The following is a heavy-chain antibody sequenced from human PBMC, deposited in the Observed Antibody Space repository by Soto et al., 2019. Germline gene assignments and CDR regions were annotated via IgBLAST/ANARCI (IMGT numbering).Heavy chain of an antibody. CDR1: GGSFNNNA. D-gene: IGHD2-21*02. Sequence: QEQMVQSGAEVKRPGSSVKLSCRASGGSFNNNAINWVRQAPGQGLEWMGGIIPLFATARYAPNFQVRVTITADKSTGTAYMELNSLTSDDTAVYYCATGGAHCATDCYSPLRHSYFQMEVWGQGTTVTVSS. J-gene: IGHJ6*02. CDR2: IIPLFATA. CDR3: ATGGAHCATDCYSPLRHSYFQMEV. V-gene: IGHV1-69*06.